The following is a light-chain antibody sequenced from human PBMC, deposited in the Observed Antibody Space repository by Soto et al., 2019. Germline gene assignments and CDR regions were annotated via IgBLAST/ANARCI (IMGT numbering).Light chain of an antibody. V-gene: IGKV1-5*01. CDR3: QQYDTYST. Sequence: DIQMTQSPSTLSASVGDRVTITCRASQSISIGLAWFQQKPGKAPNLLIYDASSLESGVPSRFSGSGSGTDFTLAISSLQPDEFATYYCQQYDTYSTFGQGTKV. CDR2: DAS. J-gene: IGKJ1*01. CDR1: QSISIG.